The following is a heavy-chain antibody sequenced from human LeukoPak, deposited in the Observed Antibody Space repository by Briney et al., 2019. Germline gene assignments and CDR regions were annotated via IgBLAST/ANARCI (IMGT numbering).Heavy chain of an antibody. D-gene: IGHD1-26*01. V-gene: IGHV4-39*01. CDR2: IYYSGST. CDR3: AGFIVGATLEVAYYFDY. Sequence: SETLSLTCTVSGGSISSSSYYWGWIRQPPGKGLEWIGSIYYSGSTYYNPSLKSRVTISVDTSKNQFSLKLSSVTAADTAVYYCAGFIVGATLEVAYYFDYWGQGTLVTVSS. CDR1: GGSISSSSYY. J-gene: IGHJ4*02.